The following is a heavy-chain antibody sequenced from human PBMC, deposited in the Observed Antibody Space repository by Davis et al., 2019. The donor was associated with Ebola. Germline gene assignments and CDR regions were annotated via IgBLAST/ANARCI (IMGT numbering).Heavy chain of an antibody. CDR2: IYHSGST. Sequence: SETLSLTCAVSGGSISSSNWWSWVRQPPGKGLEWIGEIYHSGSTNYNPSLKSRVTISVDKSKNQFSLKLSSVTAADTAVYYCARGNYVWGSYRYVAYYYYGMDVWGQGTTVTVSS. D-gene: IGHD3-16*02. CDR3: ARGNYVWGSYRYVAYYYYGMDV. J-gene: IGHJ6*02. CDR1: GGSISSSNW. V-gene: IGHV4-4*02.